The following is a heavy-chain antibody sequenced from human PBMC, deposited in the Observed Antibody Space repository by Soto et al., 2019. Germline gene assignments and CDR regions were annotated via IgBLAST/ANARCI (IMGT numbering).Heavy chain of an antibody. D-gene: IGHD3-10*01. V-gene: IGHV4-31*03. CDR2: IYYSGST. Sequence: QVQLQESGPGLVKPSQTLSLTCTVSGGSISSGGYYWSWIRQLPGKGLEWIGYIYYSGSTYYNPSLKSRVTISVDTSKNQFSLKLSSVTAADTAVYYCARSYYYGSGSIPSFFDYWGQGTLVTVSS. J-gene: IGHJ4*02. CDR3: ARSYYYGSGSIPSFFDY. CDR1: GGSISSGGYY.